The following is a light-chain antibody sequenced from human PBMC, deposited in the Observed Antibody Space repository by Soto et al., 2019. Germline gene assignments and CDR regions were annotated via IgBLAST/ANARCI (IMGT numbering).Light chain of an antibody. CDR1: QSVNFN. J-gene: IGKJ5*01. Sequence: ELVLTQSPATLSVSHGERATLSCRASQSVNFNLAWYQQKPGQAPRLLIYGASTRATGIPARFSGSVCGTEFALTISSLQSEDFSVYYCQQYNNWPPITFGQGTRREIK. V-gene: IGKV3-15*01. CDR2: GAS. CDR3: QQYNNWPPIT.